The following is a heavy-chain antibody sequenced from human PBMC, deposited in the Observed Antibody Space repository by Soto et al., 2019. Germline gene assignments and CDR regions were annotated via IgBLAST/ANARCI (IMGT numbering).Heavy chain of an antibody. D-gene: IGHD1-20*01. J-gene: IGHJ6*02. CDR2: IIPIFGTA. CDR1: VGTFSSYA. V-gene: IGHV1-69*14. Sequence: QVQLVQSGAEVKKPGSSVKVSCKASVGTFSSYAISWVRQAPGQGLEWMGGIIPIFGTANYAQKFQGRVTITADKSTSTAYMERSSLRSEDTAVYYCARGITGTVSYYYGMDVWGQGTTVTVSS. CDR3: ARGITGTVSYYYGMDV.